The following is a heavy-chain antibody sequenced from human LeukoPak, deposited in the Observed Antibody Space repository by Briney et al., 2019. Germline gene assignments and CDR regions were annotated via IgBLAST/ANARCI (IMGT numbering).Heavy chain of an antibody. CDR3: ARNQDVDY. V-gene: IGHV3-21*01. J-gene: IGHJ4*02. D-gene: IGHD2-15*01. CDR1: GFTFSSYS. CDR2: ISSSSSYI. Sequence: GGPLRLSCAASGFTFSSYSMNWVRQAPGKGLEWVSSISSSSSYIYYADSVKGRFTISRDNAKNSLYLQMNSRRAEETAVYYCARNQDVDYWGQGTLVTVSS.